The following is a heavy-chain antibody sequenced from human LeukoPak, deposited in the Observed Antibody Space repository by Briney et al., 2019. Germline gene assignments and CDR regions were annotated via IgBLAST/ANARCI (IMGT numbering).Heavy chain of an antibody. Sequence: SETLSLVCTVSGGSISSSSYYWGWIRQPPGKWLEWIGSIFYSGSTYYNPSLKSRVTISVDTSKNQFSLKLSSVTAADTAVYYCASLTTLSTYDYYSMDVWGKGTTVTVSS. CDR2: IFYSGST. D-gene: IGHD4-11*01. V-gene: IGHV4-39*01. J-gene: IGHJ6*03. CDR1: GGSISSSSYY. CDR3: ASLTTLSTYDYYSMDV.